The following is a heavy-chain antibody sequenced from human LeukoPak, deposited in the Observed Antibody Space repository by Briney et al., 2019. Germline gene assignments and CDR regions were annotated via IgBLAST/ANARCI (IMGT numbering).Heavy chain of an antibody. D-gene: IGHD2-21*01. J-gene: IGHJ4*02. CDR2: INGDGRNI. CDR3: ARGFGGCSGDCNPSRHFDY. Sequence: GGSLRLSCVASGFTFSSYWMHWVRQDPRKGLVWVSRINGDGRNINYADSVKGRFTISRDNSKNTLYLQMNSLRAEDTAVYYCARGFGGCSGDCNPSRHFDYWGQGTLVTVSS. CDR1: GFTFSSYW. V-gene: IGHV3-74*01.